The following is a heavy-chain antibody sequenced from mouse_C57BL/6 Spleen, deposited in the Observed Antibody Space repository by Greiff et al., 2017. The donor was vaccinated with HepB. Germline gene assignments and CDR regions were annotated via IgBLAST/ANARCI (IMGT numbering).Heavy chain of an antibody. Sequence: VQLKQSGPELVKPGASVKISCKASGYSFTGYYMNWVKQSPEKSLEWIGEINPSTGGTTYNQKFKAKATLTVDKSSSTAYMQLKSLTSEDSAVYYCARWGSSGYDYWGQGTTLTVSS. CDR2: INPSTGGT. V-gene: IGHV1-42*01. D-gene: IGHD3-2*02. J-gene: IGHJ2*01. CDR3: ARWGSSGYDY. CDR1: GYSFTGYY.